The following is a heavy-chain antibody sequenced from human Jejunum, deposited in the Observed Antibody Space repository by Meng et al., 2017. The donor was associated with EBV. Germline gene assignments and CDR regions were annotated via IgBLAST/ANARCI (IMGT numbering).Heavy chain of an antibody. CDR1: GYTFTGYF. Sequence: QVQLVQYGAEVKQPGAAVRVSCKASGYTFTGYFIHWVRQAPGQGLEWMGRINPNSGGTSYTQKFQGRVTMTRDTSITTAYMELSRLGSDDTAVYYCARDYSDSSRQGYWGQGTLVTVSS. J-gene: IGHJ4*02. CDR2: INPNSGGT. D-gene: IGHD3-22*01. V-gene: IGHV1-2*06. CDR3: ARDYSDSSRQGY.